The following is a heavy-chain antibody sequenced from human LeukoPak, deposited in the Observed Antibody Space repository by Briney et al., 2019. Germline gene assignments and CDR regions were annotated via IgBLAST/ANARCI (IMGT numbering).Heavy chain of an antibody. CDR2: IYHSGST. J-gene: IGHJ4*02. D-gene: IGHD3-16*01. CDR3: ARGASTFPFDY. V-gene: IGHV4-4*02. Sequence: SETLSLTCAVSGGSISSSNWWIWVRQPPGKGLEWIGEIYHSGSTNYNPSLESRVSISVDKSKNQFSLKLSSVTAADTAVYYCARGASTFPFDYWGQGTLVTVSS. CDR1: GGSISSSNW.